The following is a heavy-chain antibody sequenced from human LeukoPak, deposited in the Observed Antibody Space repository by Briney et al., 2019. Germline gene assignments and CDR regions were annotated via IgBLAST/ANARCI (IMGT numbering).Heavy chain of an antibody. CDR1: GFTFSSYE. Sequence: GGSLSLSCAASGFTFSSYEMNWVRQAPGKGLEWVSYISSSGSTIYYADSVKGRFTISRDNAKNSLYLQMNSPRAEDTAVYYCATVEMATMEYWGQGTLVTVSS. CDR2: ISSSGSTI. J-gene: IGHJ4*02. V-gene: IGHV3-48*03. CDR3: ATVEMATMEY. D-gene: IGHD5-24*01.